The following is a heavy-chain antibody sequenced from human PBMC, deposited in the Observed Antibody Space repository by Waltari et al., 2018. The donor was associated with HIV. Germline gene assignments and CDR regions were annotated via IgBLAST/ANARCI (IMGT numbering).Heavy chain of an antibody. CDR3: ARHLMPYDSSGGGAFDI. CDR2: IYYSGST. Sequence: QVQLQESGPGLVKPSETLSLTCSVSGGSISTYYRSWIRQPPGKGLEWIGYIYYSGSTNYNPSLKSRVTISVDTSKNQFSLKLSSVTAADTAVYYCARHLMPYDSSGGGAFDIWGQGTMVTVSS. CDR1: GGSISTYY. D-gene: IGHD3-22*01. V-gene: IGHV4-59*08. J-gene: IGHJ3*02.